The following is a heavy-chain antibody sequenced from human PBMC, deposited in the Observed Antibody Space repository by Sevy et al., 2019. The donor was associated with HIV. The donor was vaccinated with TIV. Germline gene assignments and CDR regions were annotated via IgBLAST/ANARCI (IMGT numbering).Heavy chain of an antibody. J-gene: IGHJ6*02. D-gene: IGHD6-6*01. CDR3: ANDNRPATMSNSSYYYYYGMDV. Sequence: GGSLRLSCAASGFRFSDYAIHWVRQAPGKGLEWVSGISWNSVSLDYRDSVKGRFTISRDNAKNSLYLQMNRLRSEDTALYYCANDNRPATMSNSSYYYYYGMDVWGQGTTVTVSS. V-gene: IGHV3-9*01. CDR2: ISWNSVSL. CDR1: GFRFSDYA.